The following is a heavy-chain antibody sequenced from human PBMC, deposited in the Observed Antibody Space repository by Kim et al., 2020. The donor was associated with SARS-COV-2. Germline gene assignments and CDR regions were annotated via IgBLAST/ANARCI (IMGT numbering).Heavy chain of an antibody. V-gene: IGHV4-39*01. Sequence: SETLSLTCTVSTGSMNSNSYYWGWIRQPPGKGLEWIGSIYYSGRTYYNPSLKSRVTISVDTSKNQFSLKLNSVTAADTAVYYCARHGDRNDFWSAYPEYRVWAPLPQSDYGMDVWGQGTTVTVSS. CDR2: IYYSGRT. CDR1: TGSMNSNSYY. CDR3: ARHGDRNDFWSAYPEYRVWAPLPQSDYGMDV. J-gene: IGHJ6*02. D-gene: IGHD3-3*01.